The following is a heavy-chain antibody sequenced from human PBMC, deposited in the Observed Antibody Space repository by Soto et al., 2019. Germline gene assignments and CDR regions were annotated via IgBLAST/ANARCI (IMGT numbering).Heavy chain of an antibody. CDR3: AMAYYDSSGYRTRGWFDP. Sequence: PSETLSLTCAVSGYSISSAYYWGWLRQPPGKGLEWIGSIYHSGSTYYNPSLKSRVTISVDTSKNQFSLKLSSLTAADTAVYYCAMAYYDSSGYRTRGWFDPWGQGTLVTVSS. V-gene: IGHV4-38-2*01. D-gene: IGHD3-22*01. CDR2: IYHSGST. J-gene: IGHJ5*02. CDR1: GYSISSAYY.